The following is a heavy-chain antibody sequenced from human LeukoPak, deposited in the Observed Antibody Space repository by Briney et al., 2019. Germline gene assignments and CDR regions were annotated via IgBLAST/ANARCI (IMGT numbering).Heavy chain of an antibody. CDR1: GGSISSGRDY. D-gene: IGHD6-13*01. V-gene: IGHV4-30-2*01. J-gene: IGHJ4*02. CDR2: IYHSGST. Sequence: SETLSLTCTVSGGSISSGRDYWSWIRQPPGKGLEWIGYIYHSGSTYYNPSLKSRVTISVDRSKNQFSLKLSSVTAADTAVYYCARVEIAAAGTGSYFDYWGQGTLVTVSS. CDR3: ARVEIAAAGTGSYFDY.